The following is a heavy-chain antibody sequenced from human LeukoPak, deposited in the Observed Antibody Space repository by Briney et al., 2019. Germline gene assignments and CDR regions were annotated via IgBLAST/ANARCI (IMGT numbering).Heavy chain of an antibody. J-gene: IGHJ4*02. V-gene: IGHV1-24*01. Sequence: GASVKVSCKVSGYTLTELSMHWVRQAPGKGLEWMGGFDPEDGETIYAQKFQGRVTMTEDTSTDTAYMELSSLRSEDTAVYYCATDVAGSYYKPYFDYWGQGTPVTVSS. CDR1: GYTLTELS. D-gene: IGHD3-10*01. CDR2: FDPEDGET. CDR3: ATDVAGSYYKPYFDY.